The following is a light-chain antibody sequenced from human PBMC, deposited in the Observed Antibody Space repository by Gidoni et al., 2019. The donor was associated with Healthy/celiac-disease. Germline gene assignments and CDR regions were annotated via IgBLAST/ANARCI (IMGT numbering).Light chain of an antibody. Sequence: DIVMTQSPDSLAVSLGERATINCKSSQSVLYRANNKNYLAWYQQQPGQPPKLLIYWASTRESGVPDRFSGSGSGTDFTLTISSLHAEDVAVYYCQQYYSTPNTFGQGTKLEIK. CDR1: QSVLYRANNKNY. CDR3: QQYYSTPNT. J-gene: IGKJ2*01. CDR2: WAS. V-gene: IGKV4-1*01.